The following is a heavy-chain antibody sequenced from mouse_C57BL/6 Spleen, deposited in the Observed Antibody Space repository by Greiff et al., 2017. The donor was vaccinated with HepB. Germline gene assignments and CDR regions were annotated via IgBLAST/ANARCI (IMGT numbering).Heavy chain of an antibody. Sequence: VQLQQSGAELVMPGASVKLSCKASGYTFTSYWMHWVKQRPGQGLEWIGEIDPSDSYTNYNQKFKGKSTLTVDKSSSTAYIQLSSLTSEDSAVYYCASAYGSSARWYVDVWGTGTTVTVSS. CDR2: IDPSDSYT. V-gene: IGHV1-69*01. CDR3: ASAYGSSARWYVDV. CDR1: GYTFTSYW. D-gene: IGHD1-1*01. J-gene: IGHJ1*03.